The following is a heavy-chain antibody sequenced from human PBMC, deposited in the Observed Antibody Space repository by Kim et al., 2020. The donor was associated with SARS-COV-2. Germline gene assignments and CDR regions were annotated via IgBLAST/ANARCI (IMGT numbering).Heavy chain of an antibody. CDR3: ARRMVEVDY. V-gene: IGHV1-8*01. CDR2: GNT. Sequence: GNTGYAQKFQGRGTMTRNTSISTAYMELSSLRSEDTAVYYCARRMVEVDYWGQGTLVTVSS. D-gene: IGHD2-15*01. J-gene: IGHJ4*02.